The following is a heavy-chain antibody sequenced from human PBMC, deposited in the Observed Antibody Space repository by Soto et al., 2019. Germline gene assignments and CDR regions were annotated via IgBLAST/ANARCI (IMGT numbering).Heavy chain of an antibody. J-gene: IGHJ4*02. CDR1: GFIFNNYA. D-gene: IGHD3-3*01. V-gene: IGHV3-23*01. Sequence: GGSLRLSCAASGFIFNNYAMSWVRQTPGQGLEWVSGIRGAGGGTNYTDSVKGRFIISRDNSKKTLYLHMSSLRGEDTAVYYCTRGDFWSGLDYWGQGALVTVSS. CDR2: IRGAGGGT. CDR3: TRGDFWSGLDY.